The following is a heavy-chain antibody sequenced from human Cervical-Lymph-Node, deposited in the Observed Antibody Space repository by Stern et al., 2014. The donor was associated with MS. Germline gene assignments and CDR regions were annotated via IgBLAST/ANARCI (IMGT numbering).Heavy chain of an antibody. V-gene: IGHV3-21*01. D-gene: IGHD3-22*01. CDR3: GASNYYDIPFDF. Sequence: EVQLVESGGGLVKPGGSLRLSCAASGFPFSSYTMTWVRQAPGKGLEWVSSISTSRHYIYYADSVKGRFTISRDNAKDSLYLQMNSLRAEDTAVYYCGASNYYDIPFDFWGQGTLVTVSS. CDR1: GFPFSSYT. J-gene: IGHJ4*02. CDR2: ISTSRHYI.